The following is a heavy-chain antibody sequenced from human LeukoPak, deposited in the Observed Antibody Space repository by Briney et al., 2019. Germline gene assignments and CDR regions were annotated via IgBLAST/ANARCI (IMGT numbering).Heavy chain of an antibody. CDR2: IYYSGTT. D-gene: IGHD3-3*01. J-gene: IGHJ6*02. CDR1: GGSINSYY. CDR3: ARNPRSGYFPHYHYYGMDV. V-gene: IGHV4-59*01. Sequence: SETLSLTCTVSGGSINSYYWSWIRQPPGKGLEWIGYIYYSGTTNYNPSLKSRVTISVDTSKNQFSLKLSSVTAADTPVYYCARNPRSGYFPHYHYYGMDVWGQGTTVTVSS.